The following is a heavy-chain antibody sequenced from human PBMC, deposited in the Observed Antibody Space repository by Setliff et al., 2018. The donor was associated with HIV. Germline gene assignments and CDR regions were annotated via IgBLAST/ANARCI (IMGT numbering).Heavy chain of an antibody. CDR1: GGSISSYY. V-gene: IGHV4-4*08. J-gene: IGHJ4*02. D-gene: IGHD6-13*01. CDR2: IYTSGST. Sequence: SETLSLTCTVSGGSISSYYWSWIRQPPGKGLEWIGYIYTSGSTNYNPSLKSRVTISVDTSKNQFSLKLSSVTAADTAVYYCARVGGAAAGNYYFDYWGQGTLVTVSS. CDR3: ARVGGAAAGNYYFDY.